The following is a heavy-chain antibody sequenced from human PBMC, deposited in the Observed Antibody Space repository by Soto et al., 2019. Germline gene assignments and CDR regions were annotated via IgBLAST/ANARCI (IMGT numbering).Heavy chain of an antibody. CDR2: IYYTGST. J-gene: IGHJ4*02. Sequence: QVQLQESGPGLVQPSETLSLTCTVSGGSISSANYFWGWIRQPPGKGLEWIGSIYYTGSTFYNPSLKSRVTMTVDRSQNRFTLKLSCVTAADTVVYYCARQNDGVFVTPPIDYWGQGTLVSVSS. CDR1: GGSISSANYF. D-gene: IGHD2-8*01. V-gene: IGHV4-39*01. CDR3: ARQNDGVFVTPPIDY.